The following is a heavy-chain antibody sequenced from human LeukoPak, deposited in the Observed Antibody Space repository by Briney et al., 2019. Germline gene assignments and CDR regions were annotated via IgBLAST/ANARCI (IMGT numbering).Heavy chain of an antibody. J-gene: IGHJ4*02. Sequence: AGGSLRLSCAASGFTFSSYAMSWVRQAPGKGLEWVSAISGSGGSTYYADSVKGRFTISRDNSKNTLYLQMNSLRAEDTAVYYCAKGDYDFWSGHTYYFDYWGQGTLVTVSS. D-gene: IGHD3-3*01. CDR3: AKGDYDFWSGHTYYFDY. CDR2: ISGSGGST. V-gene: IGHV3-23*01. CDR1: GFTFSSYA.